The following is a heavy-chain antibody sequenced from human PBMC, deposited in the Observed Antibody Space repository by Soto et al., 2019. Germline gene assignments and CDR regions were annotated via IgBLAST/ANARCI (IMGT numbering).Heavy chain of an antibody. CDR2: ISYDGSNK. Sequence: VAVISYDGSNKYYADSVKGRFTISRDNSKNTLYLQMNSLRAEDTAVYYCAKDVLRFLEWLAFYGMDVWGQGTTVTVSS. CDR3: AKDVLRFLEWLAFYGMDV. J-gene: IGHJ6*02. V-gene: IGHV3-30*18. D-gene: IGHD3-3*01.